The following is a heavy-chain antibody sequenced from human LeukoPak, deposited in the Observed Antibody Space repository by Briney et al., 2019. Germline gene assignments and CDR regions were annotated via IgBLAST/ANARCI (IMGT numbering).Heavy chain of an antibody. D-gene: IGHD3-22*01. CDR2: IYTSGST. CDR3: ARDENFYDSSGILDI. V-gene: IGHV4-4*07. Sequence: PSETLSLTCSVFGGSISSYYWSWIRQPAGKGLEWIGRIYTSGSTNYNPSLKSRVTMSVDTSKNQFSLKLSSVTAADTAVYYCARDENFYDSSGILDIWGQGTMVTVSS. CDR1: GGSISSYY. J-gene: IGHJ3*02.